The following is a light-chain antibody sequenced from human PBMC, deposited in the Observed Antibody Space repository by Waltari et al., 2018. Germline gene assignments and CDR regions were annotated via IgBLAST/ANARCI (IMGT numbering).Light chain of an antibody. Sequence: EIVLTQSPGTLSLPPGERATLSYRASQSVSRSLAWYQQKPGQAPRLLIYGASSRATGVPDRFSGSGSGTDFSLTISRLEPEDFAVYYCQHYVRLPVSFGQGTKVEIK. V-gene: IGKV3-20*01. CDR3: QHYVRLPVS. J-gene: IGKJ1*01. CDR1: QSVSRS. CDR2: GAS.